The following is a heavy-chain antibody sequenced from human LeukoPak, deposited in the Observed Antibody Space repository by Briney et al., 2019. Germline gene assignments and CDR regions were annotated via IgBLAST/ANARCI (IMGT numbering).Heavy chain of an antibody. J-gene: IGHJ4*02. Sequence: SQTLSLTCTVSGGSISSGSYYWSWIRQPAGKGLEWIGRIYTSGSTNYNPSLKSRVTISVDTSKNQFSLKLSSVTAADTAVYYCARESRGVVVVAATVWGQGTLVTVSS. V-gene: IGHV4-61*02. CDR1: GGSISSGSYY. CDR3: ARESRGVVVVAATV. D-gene: IGHD2-15*01. CDR2: IYTSGST.